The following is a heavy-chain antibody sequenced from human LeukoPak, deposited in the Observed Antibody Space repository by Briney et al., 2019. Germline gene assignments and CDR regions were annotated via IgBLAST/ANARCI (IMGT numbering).Heavy chain of an antibody. CDR2: SSAYNGNT. CDR1: GYTFTSFG. V-gene: IGHV1-18*01. D-gene: IGHD5-18*01. J-gene: IGHJ4*02. CDR3: TRDLGVDTTMTFFDY. Sequence: ASVKVSCKASGYTFTSFGISWVRQAPGQGLEWMGWSSAYNGNTNYAQKFQGRVTMTTDTSTSTAYMEVRSLRSDDTAVYYCTRDLGVDTTMTFFDYWGQGSLVTVSS.